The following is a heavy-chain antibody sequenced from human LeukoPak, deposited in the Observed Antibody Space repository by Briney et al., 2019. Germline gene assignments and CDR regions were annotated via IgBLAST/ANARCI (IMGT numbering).Heavy chain of an antibody. CDR2: ISSSGSTI. CDR3: ARFYCTGDSDSCYAMDV. J-gene: IGHJ6*02. D-gene: IGHD2-8*02. Sequence: GGSLRLSCAASGFTFSSYEMNWVRQAPGKGLEWVSYISSSGSTIYSADSVKGRFTISRDNSKNTLYLQMNNLRVEDTAVYYCARFYCTGDSDSCYAMDVWGQGTTVTVSS. V-gene: IGHV3-48*03. CDR1: GFTFSSYE.